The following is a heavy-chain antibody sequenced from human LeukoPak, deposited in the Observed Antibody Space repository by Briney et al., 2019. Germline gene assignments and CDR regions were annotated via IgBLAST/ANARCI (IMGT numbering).Heavy chain of an antibody. V-gene: IGHV3-20*04. CDR2: INWNGGST. Sequence: GSLRLSCAASGFTFDDYGMSWVRQAPGKGLEWVSGINWNGGSTGYADSVKGRFTISRDNAKNSLYLQMNSLRAEDTAVYYCAREISGSYLFYYYYMDVWGKGTTVTVSS. J-gene: IGHJ6*03. CDR3: AREISGSYLFYYYYMDV. D-gene: IGHD1-26*01. CDR1: GFTFDDYG.